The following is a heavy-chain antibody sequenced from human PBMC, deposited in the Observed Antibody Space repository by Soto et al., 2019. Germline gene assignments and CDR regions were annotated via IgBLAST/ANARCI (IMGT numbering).Heavy chain of an antibody. Sequence: EVQLLESGGGLVQPGGSLRLSCAASGFTFSSYAMSWVRQAPGKGLEWVSAISGSGGSTYYADSVKGRFTISRDNAKNSLYLQMNSLRAEDTAVYYCARDVFVVVPAAISWFDPWGQGTLVTVSS. V-gene: IGHV3-23*01. CDR1: GFTFSSYA. CDR3: ARDVFVVVPAAISWFDP. CDR2: ISGSGGST. D-gene: IGHD2-2*01. J-gene: IGHJ5*02.